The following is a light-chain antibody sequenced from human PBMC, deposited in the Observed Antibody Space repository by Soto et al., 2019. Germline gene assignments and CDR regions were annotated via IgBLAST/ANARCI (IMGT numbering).Light chain of an antibody. J-gene: IGKJ1*01. V-gene: IGKV1-8*01. Sequence: AIRMTQSPSSLSESTGDRVTINCRASQGISSYLAWYQQKPGKAPKLLIYAASTLQSGVPSRFSGSGSGTDFTLTISCLQSEDFAPYYCQQYYSYPWTFGQGTKVEIK. CDR3: QQYYSYPWT. CDR1: QGISSY. CDR2: AAS.